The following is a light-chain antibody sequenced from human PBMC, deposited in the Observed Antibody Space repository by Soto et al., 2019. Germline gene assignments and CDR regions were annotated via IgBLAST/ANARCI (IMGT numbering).Light chain of an antibody. CDR2: AAS. CDR3: PQLNSYPH. Sequence: DIQLTQSPSFLSASVGDRVTITCRASQGISSYLAWYQQKPGKAPKLLIYAASTLQSAVPSRFSDSRSGTDFTLTISSLQPEDFTTYSCPQLNSYPHFGPRTKVDIK. V-gene: IGKV1-9*01. J-gene: IGKJ3*01. CDR1: QGISSY.